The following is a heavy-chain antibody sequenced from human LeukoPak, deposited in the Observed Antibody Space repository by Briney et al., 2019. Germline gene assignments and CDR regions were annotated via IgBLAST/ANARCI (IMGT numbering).Heavy chain of an antibody. CDR2: IWYGGSDK. V-gene: IGHV3-33*01. D-gene: IGHD4-17*01. J-gene: IGHJ4*02. CDR3: VRDRSSRLFDY. CDR1: GFTFSSHG. Sequence: LGESLKISCAASGFTFSSHGMHWVRQAPGKGLEWMAVIWYGGSDKYYGDSVKGRFTISRDNSKNTLYLQMNSLRAEATAVYYCVRDRSSRLFDYWGQGTPVSVYS.